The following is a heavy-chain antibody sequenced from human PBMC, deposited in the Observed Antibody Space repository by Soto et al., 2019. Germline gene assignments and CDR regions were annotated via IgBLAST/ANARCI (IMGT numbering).Heavy chain of an antibody. CDR2: IYHSGST. J-gene: IGHJ5*02. D-gene: IGHD3-3*01. Sequence: PSETLSLTCAVSGYSISSGYYWGWIRQPPGKGLEWIGSIYHSGSTYYNPSLRSRVTISVDTSKNQFSLKLSSVTAADTAVYYCAXDTPIFGVVIMAGWFDPWGQGTLVTVSS. CDR1: GYSISSGYY. V-gene: IGHV4-38-2*02. CDR3: AXDTPIFGVVIMAGWFDP.